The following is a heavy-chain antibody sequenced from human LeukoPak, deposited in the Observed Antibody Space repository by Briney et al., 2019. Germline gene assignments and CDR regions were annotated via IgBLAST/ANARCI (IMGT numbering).Heavy chain of an antibody. Sequence: ASVKVSCTASGGTFSSYAISWVRQAPGQGLEWMGGIIPIFGTANYAQKFQGRVTITADESTSTAYMELSSLRSEDTAVYYCARVGPPRHPPWYNWFDPWSQGTLVTVSS. CDR1: GGTFSSYA. J-gene: IGHJ5*02. D-gene: IGHD2-8*02. V-gene: IGHV1-69*13. CDR3: ARVGPPRHPPWYNWFDP. CDR2: IIPIFGTA.